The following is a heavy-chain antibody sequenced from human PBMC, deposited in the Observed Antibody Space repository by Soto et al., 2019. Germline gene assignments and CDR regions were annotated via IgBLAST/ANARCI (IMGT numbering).Heavy chain of an antibody. CDR3: ARVGSPAYGTYYFDY. CDR1: GGSISSYY. CDR2: IYYSGST. D-gene: IGHD4-17*01. Sequence: PSETLSLTCTVSGGSISSYYWSWIRQPPGKGLECIGYIYYSGSTNYNPSLKSRVTISVDTSKNQFSLKLSSVTAADTAVYYCARVGSPAYGTYYFDYWGQGPLVTVSS. J-gene: IGHJ4*02. V-gene: IGHV4-59*01.